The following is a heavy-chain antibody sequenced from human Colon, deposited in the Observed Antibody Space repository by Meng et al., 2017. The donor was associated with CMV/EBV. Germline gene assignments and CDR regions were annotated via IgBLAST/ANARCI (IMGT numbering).Heavy chain of an antibody. CDR1: GFTVSTNF. CDR3: AREGGGG. V-gene: IGHV3-53*01. CDR2: IYSGGST. J-gene: IGHJ4*02. D-gene: IGHD3-16*01. Sequence: GESLKISCAASGFTVSTNFMNWVRQAPGRGLEWVSVIYSGGSTYYADSVKGRFTISRDNAKNSLYLQMNSLRAEDTAVYYCAREGGGGWGQGTLVTVSS.